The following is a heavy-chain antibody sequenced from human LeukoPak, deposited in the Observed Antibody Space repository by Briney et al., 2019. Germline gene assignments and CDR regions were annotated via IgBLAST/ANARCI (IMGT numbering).Heavy chain of an antibody. CDR3: AKDTSWMTTTYYTDV. Sequence: PGGSLRLSCAASGFTFSSYWMHWVRQAPGKGLEWVAFTRYDGNYEYYADSVRGRFTISRDNSKNTLYLQMNSLRAEDTAVYYCAKDTSWMTTTYYTDVWGKGTTVILSS. J-gene: IGHJ6*03. D-gene: IGHD4-17*01. CDR1: GFTFSSYW. CDR2: TRYDGNYE. V-gene: IGHV3-30*02.